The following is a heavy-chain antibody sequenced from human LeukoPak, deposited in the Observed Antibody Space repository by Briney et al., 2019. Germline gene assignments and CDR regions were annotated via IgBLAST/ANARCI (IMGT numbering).Heavy chain of an antibody. CDR2: VSTSGGST. Sequence: SGGSLRLSCAPSGLTFSRYAMSWVRQAPGKGLEWVSGVSTSGGSTYYADSVKGRFTISRDNSKNTLHLQMNSLRAEHTAIYYCAKQAYDSPRTDFDCWGQGTLVTVSS. D-gene: IGHD3-22*01. J-gene: IGHJ4*02. CDR3: AKQAYDSPRTDFDC. V-gene: IGHV3-23*01. CDR1: GLTFSRYA.